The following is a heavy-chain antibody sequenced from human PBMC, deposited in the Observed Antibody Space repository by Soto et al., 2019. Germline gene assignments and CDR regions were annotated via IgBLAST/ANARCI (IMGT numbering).Heavy chain of an antibody. J-gene: IGHJ4*02. CDR1: GYTFTTYG. CDR2: INPYNGNT. Sequence: QIQLVQSGTEMKKPGASVKVSCKASGYTFTTYGITWVRQAPGQGLEWMGWINPYNGNTNYPQKCQGRLTMTTDTSTRTPYTELRSLSSDDTAFYYCARGVAAASDYWGQGTLITVSS. V-gene: IGHV1-18*01. CDR3: ARGVAAASDY. D-gene: IGHD6-19*01.